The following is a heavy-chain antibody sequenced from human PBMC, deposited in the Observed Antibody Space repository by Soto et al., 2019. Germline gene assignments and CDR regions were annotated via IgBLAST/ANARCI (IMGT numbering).Heavy chain of an antibody. J-gene: IGHJ4*02. Sequence: SETLSLTCTFSCGSIISYYWSWIRQPPGKGLEWIGYIYYSGSTNYNPSLKSRVTISVDTSKNQFSLKLSSVTAADTAVYYCARVTGRYFDYWGQGTLVTVSS. CDR3: ARVTGRYFDY. V-gene: IGHV4-59*01. CDR2: IYYSGST. CDR1: CGSIISYY.